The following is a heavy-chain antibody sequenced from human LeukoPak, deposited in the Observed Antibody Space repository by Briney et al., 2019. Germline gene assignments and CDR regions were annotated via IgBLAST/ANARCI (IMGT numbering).Heavy chain of an antibody. CDR3: ARDNRRYYDFWSGYNYNWFDP. CDR2: IYYSGST. D-gene: IGHD3-3*01. J-gene: IGHJ5*02. V-gene: IGHV4-59*01. Sequence: PSETLSLTCTVSGGSISSYYWSWIRQPPGKGLEWIGDIYYSGSTNYNPSLKSRVTISVDTSKNQFSLKLSSVTAADTAVYYCARDNRRYYDFWSGYNYNWFDPWGQGTLVTVSS. CDR1: GGSISSYY.